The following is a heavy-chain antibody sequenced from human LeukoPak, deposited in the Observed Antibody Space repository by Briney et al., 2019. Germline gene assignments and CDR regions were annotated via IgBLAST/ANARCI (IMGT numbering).Heavy chain of an antibody. V-gene: IGHV1-3*03. Sequence: ASVKVSCNASASTFSTYAIHWVRQAPGQGLEWMGWISTGNGNTRYSKAFQDRVTISRDTSASTVYMELRGLRSEDMAVYYCARENYYRIGRFDRAYLDDWGQGTLVAVSS. CDR1: ASTFSTYA. CDR3: ARENYYRIGRFDRAYLDD. J-gene: IGHJ4*02. D-gene: IGHD3-10*01. CDR2: ISTGNGNT.